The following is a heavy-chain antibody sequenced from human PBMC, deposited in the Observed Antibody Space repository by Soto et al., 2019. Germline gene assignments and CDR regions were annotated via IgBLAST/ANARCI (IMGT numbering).Heavy chain of an antibody. V-gene: IGHV3-23*01. Sequence: GGSLRLSCAASGFTFSSYAMSWVRQAPGKGLEWVSAISGSGGSTYYAASVKGRFTISRDNSKNTLYLQMNSLRAEDTAVYYCANAGYSDYYYYGMDVWGQGTTVTVSS. CDR2: ISGSGGST. D-gene: IGHD3-22*01. CDR1: GFTFSSYA. J-gene: IGHJ6*02. CDR3: ANAGYSDYYYYGMDV.